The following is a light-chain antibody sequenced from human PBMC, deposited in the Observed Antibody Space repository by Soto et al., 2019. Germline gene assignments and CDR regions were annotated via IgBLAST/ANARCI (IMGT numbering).Light chain of an antibody. V-gene: IGLV1-47*01. CDR3: AAWDDSLSGWV. CDR2: RNN. J-gene: IGLJ3*02. Sequence: QAVVTQPPSASGTPGQRVTISCSGSSSNIGSNYVYWYQQLPGTAPKLLIYRNNQRPSGVPDRFSGSKSGTSASLAISGLRSGDGADYYCAAWDDSLSGWVFGGGPKLTVL. CDR1: SSNIGSNY.